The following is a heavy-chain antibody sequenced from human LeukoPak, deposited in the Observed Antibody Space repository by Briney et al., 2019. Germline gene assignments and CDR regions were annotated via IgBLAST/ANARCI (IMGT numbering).Heavy chain of an antibody. CDR3: ARILEWLLVDAFDI. V-gene: IGHV3-23*01. J-gene: IGHJ3*02. D-gene: IGHD3-3*01. CDR1: GFTFSSYA. CDR2: ISGSGGST. Sequence: GGSLRLSCAASGFTFSSYAMSWVRQALGKGLEGVSAISGSGGSTYYADSVKGRFTISRDNSKNTLYLQMNSLRAEDTAVYYCARILEWLLVDAFDIWGQGTMVTVSS.